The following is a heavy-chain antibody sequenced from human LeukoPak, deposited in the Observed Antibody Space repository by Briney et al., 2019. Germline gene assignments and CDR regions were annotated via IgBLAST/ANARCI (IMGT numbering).Heavy chain of an antibody. CDR2: ISSSGSTI. CDR3: ARDQDGTMVRGVITVLDY. J-gene: IGHJ4*02. D-gene: IGHD3-10*01. V-gene: IGHV3-11*01. CDR1: GFTFSDYY. Sequence: PGGSLRLSCAASGFTFSDYYMSWIRQAPGKGLEWVSHISSSGSTIYYADSVKGRFTISRDNAKNLLYLQMNSLRAEDTAVYYCARDQDGTMVRGVITVLDYWGQGTLVTVSS.